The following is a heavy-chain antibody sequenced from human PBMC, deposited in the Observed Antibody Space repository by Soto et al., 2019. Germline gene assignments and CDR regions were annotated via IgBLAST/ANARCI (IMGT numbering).Heavy chain of an antibody. CDR1: GVSLTSVNW. V-gene: IGHV4-4*02. Sequence: SETLSLTCAVSGVSLTSVNWWTWVRQSPQRGLEYIGEIFHDGTANYYPSFERRVAMSVDTSRNQFSLKLTSVTAADTAVYFCARRVVDTRRNYESFDVWCPRSLVTVSS. D-gene: IGHD3-16*01. J-gene: IGHJ4*01. CDR3: ARRVVDTRRNYESFDV. CDR2: IFHDGTA.